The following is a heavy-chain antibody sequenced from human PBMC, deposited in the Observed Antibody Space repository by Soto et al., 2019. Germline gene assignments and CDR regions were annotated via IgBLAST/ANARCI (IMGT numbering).Heavy chain of an antibody. V-gene: IGHV1-8*01. CDR2: MNPNSGNT. CDR1: RYTFISYD. CDR3: ARGQEVWWNAGPLGLHELDG. J-gene: IGHJ6*02. D-gene: IGHD2-21*01. Sequence: QVQLVQSGAEVKKSGASVKVSCKASRYTFISYDINWVRQATGQGLEWMGWMNPNSGNTGNPQKFQGRITMTRNTAINTAYLELSSLRSEGTAVYYCARGQEVWWNAGPLGLHELDGWGQGTTVTVSS.